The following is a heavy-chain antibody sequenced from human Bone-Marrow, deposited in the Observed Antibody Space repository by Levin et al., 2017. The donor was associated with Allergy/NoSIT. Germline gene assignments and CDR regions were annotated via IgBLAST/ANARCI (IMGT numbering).Heavy chain of an antibody. CDR2: ISPHNGET. V-gene: IGHV1-18*01. D-gene: IGHD6-13*01. CDR1: DYTFTMYA. J-gene: IGHJ4*02. Sequence: ASVKVSCKASDYTFTMYAISWVRQAPGQGLEWMGWISPHNGETNFAQKVQGRITLTTDRSTRTAYMELRSLRSDDTAIYYCARMGGKYCTDSSCSKGFDSRGQETKVTVSS. CDR3: ARMGGKYCTDSSCSKGFDS.